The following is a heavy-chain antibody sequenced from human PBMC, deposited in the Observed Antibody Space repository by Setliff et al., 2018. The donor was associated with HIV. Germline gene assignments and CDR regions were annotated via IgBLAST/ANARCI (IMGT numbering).Heavy chain of an antibody. V-gene: IGHV4-39*07. D-gene: IGHD3-22*01. CDR2: IYYSGST. CDR3: ARVMGNYYDSSGYYADY. J-gene: IGHJ4*02. Sequence: PSETLSLTCTVSGGSIRSSSYYWGWIRQPPGKGLEWIGSIYYSGSTYYNPSLKSRVTISVDTSKNQFSLKLSSVTAADTAVYYCARVMGNYYDSSGYYADYWGQGTLVTVSS. CDR1: GGSIRSSSYY.